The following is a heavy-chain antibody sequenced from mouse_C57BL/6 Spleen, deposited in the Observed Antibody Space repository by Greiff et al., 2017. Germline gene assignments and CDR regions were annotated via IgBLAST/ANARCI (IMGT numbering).Heavy chain of an antibody. Sequence: VQLKESGGGLVQPGGSMKLSCVASGFTFSNYWMNWVRQSPEKGLEWVAQIRLKSDNYATHYAESVKGRFTISRDDSKSSVYLQMNNLRAEDTGIYYCTLTTVVPFAYWGQGTLVTVSA. V-gene: IGHV6-3*01. CDR3: TLTTVVPFAY. D-gene: IGHD1-1*01. CDR1: GFTFSNYW. CDR2: IRLKSDNYAT. J-gene: IGHJ3*01.